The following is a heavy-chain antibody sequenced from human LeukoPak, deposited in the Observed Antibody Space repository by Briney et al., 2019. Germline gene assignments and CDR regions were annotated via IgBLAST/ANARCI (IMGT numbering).Heavy chain of an antibody. J-gene: IGHJ4*02. CDR3: AILYCGGDCYAGDY. V-gene: IGHV1-18*01. D-gene: IGHD2-21*01. Sequence: GASVKASCKTSGYTFTTYGISWVRQAPGQGLEWMGWISAYNGNTNYAQKLQGRVTLTTDTSTSTAYMELRSLRSGDTAVYYCAILYCGGDCYAGDYWGQGTLVTVSS. CDR2: ISAYNGNT. CDR1: GYTFTTYG.